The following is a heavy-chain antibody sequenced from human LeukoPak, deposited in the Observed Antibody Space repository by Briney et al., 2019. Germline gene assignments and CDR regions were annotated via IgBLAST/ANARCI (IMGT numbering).Heavy chain of an antibody. CDR1: GFTFRNYV. Sequence: PGGSLRLSCAASGFTFRNYVIHWVRQAPGKGLEWVAVTSSDLNVKLYADSVKGRFTISRDNSRNTLYLQMSSLRPEDTAIYYCAREGYYGSGSPPSLYFDYWGQGTLVTVSS. CDR2: TSSDLNVK. D-gene: IGHD3-10*01. CDR3: AREGYYGSGSPPSLYFDY. J-gene: IGHJ4*02. V-gene: IGHV3-30-3*01.